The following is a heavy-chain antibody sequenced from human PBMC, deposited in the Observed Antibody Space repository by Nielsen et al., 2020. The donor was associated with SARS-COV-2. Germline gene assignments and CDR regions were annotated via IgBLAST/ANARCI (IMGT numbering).Heavy chain of an antibody. CDR1: GGTFSSYA. CDR3: VILTGYNGDYYYGMDV. Sequence: ASVKVSCKASGGTFSSYAISWVRQAPGQGLEWMGWISAYNGNTNYAQKLQGRVTMTTDTSTSTAYMELRSLRSDDTAVYYCVILTGYNGDYYYGMDVWGQGTTVTVSS. J-gene: IGHJ6*02. D-gene: IGHD3-9*01. V-gene: IGHV1-18*01. CDR2: ISAYNGNT.